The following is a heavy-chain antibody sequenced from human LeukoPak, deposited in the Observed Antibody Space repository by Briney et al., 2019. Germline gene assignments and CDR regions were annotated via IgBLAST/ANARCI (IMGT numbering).Heavy chain of an antibody. CDR2: INTNTGDP. V-gene: IGHV7-4-1*02. Sequence: ASVKVSCKASGYTFTSYAMNWVRQAPGQGLEWMGRINTNTGDPTYAQGFTGRFVFSLDTSVSTAYLQISSLKAEDTAVYYCARDYRYSSGWYKDYYYYMDVWGKGTTVTVSS. D-gene: IGHD6-19*01. CDR1: GYTFTSYA. J-gene: IGHJ6*03. CDR3: ARDYRYSSGWYKDYYYYMDV.